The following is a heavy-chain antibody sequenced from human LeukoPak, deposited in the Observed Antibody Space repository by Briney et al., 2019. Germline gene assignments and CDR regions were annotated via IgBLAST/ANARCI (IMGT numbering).Heavy chain of an antibody. V-gene: IGHV3-23*01. Sequence: GGSLRLSCAASGLTFSSYATSWVRQAPGKGLEWVSAIIGGGDSTYYADSVKGRFTISRDNSKNTLYLQMNSLRAEDTAVYYCAKDPKGELASWGQGTLVTVSS. CDR3: AKDPKGELAS. J-gene: IGHJ5*02. D-gene: IGHD1-7*01. CDR2: IIGGGDST. CDR1: GLTFSSYA.